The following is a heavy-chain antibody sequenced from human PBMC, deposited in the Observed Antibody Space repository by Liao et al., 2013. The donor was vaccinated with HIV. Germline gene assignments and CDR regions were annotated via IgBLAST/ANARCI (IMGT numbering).Heavy chain of an antibody. CDR3: ARGPDDLAFDY. V-gene: IGHV4-30-4*08. D-gene: IGHD1-14*01. CDR1: GDPISSGDYY. CDR2: IYYTGST. Sequence: QVQLQESGPGLVKPSQTLSLTCTVSGDPISSGDYYWNWIRQPPGKGLEWIGYIYYTGSTYNNPSLTSRVSISVDTSKNQFSLKLTSVTAADAAVYYCARGPDDLAFDYWGQGTLVTVSS. J-gene: IGHJ4*02.